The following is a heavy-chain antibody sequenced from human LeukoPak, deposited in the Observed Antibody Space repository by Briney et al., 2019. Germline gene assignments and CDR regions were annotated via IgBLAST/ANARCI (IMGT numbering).Heavy chain of an antibody. D-gene: IGHD2-2*01. J-gene: IGHJ3*02. V-gene: IGHV3-72*01. CDR1: GFSFSDRY. CDR2: ARNKANSYTT. Sequence: GGSLRLSCAASGFSFSDRYMDWVRQAPGKGLEWVGRARNKANSYTTEYAASVKDRFTISRDDSENSLYLQMNSLKTEDTAVYYCARVRYCSSTTCWGAFDIWGQGTMVTVTS. CDR3: ARVRYCSSTTCWGAFDI.